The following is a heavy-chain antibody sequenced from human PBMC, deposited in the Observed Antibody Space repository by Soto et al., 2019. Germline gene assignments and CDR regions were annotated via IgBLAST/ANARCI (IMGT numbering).Heavy chain of an antibody. V-gene: IGHV4-31*03. J-gene: IGHJ4*02. Sequence: QVQLQESAPGLVKPSQTLSLTCTVSGGSITSSGYYWSWIRQHPGEGLEWIGFTSNSGSTSYNPSLNSRVTISVDTSSNQFSLNLKSVTAADTAVYYCARGGGSTKVDYWGQGTLVTVSP. CDR3: ARGGGSTKVDY. D-gene: IGHD2-2*01. CDR2: TSNSGST. CDR1: GGSITSSGYY.